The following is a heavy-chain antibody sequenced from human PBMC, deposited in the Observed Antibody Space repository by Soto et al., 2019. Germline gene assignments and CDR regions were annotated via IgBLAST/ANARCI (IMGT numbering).Heavy chain of an antibody. CDR2: IYYSGST. Sequence: SETLSHTCTVSGGSISSSSYYWGWIRQPPGKGLEWIGSIYYSGSTYYNPSLKSRVTISVDTSKNQFSLKLSSVTAADTAVYYCARLILNSAIDYWGQGTLVTVSS. V-gene: IGHV4-39*01. CDR3: ARLILNSAIDY. J-gene: IGHJ4*02. D-gene: IGHD3-16*01. CDR1: GGSISSSSYY.